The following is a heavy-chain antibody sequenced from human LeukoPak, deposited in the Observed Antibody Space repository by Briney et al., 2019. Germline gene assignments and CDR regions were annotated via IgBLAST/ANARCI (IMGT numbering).Heavy chain of an antibody. J-gene: IGHJ4*02. CDR3: ASQFWWAAVPGTLDY. CDR2: IKEDGSEK. V-gene: IGHV3-7*05. Sequence: GGSLRLSCTASGFTFSSYWMSWVRQAPGRGLEWVAIIKEDGSEKYYVDSVTGRFTISRDNAKKSLYLQMNSLRAEDTAVYYCASQFWWAAVPGTLDYWGQGTLVTVSS. D-gene: IGHD6-19*01. CDR1: GFTFSSYW.